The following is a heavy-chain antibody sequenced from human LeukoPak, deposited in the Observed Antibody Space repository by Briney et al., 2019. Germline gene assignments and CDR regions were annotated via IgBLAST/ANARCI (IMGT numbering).Heavy chain of an antibody. V-gene: IGHV3-48*03. CDR2: ISSRGDII. Sequence: GGSLRLSCVVSGFTFSSYEMNWVRQAPGKGLEWVSYISSRGDIIYYADSVKGQFTISRDNAKNSLYLQMNSLRGEDTAVYYCARARSTSSWNGENWFDPWGQGTLVTVSS. CDR3: ARARSTSSWNGENWFDP. CDR1: GFTFSSYE. D-gene: IGHD6-13*01. J-gene: IGHJ5*02.